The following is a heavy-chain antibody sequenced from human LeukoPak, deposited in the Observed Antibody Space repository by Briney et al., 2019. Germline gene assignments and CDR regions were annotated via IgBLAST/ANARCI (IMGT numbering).Heavy chain of an antibody. Sequence: GASVKVSCKASGGTFSSYAISWVRQAPGQGLEWMGGIIPIFGTANYAQKFQGRVTITTDESTSTAYMELSSLRSKDTAVYYCARVPIFGVAPDYPPDYWGQGTLVTVSS. V-gene: IGHV1-69*05. J-gene: IGHJ4*02. CDR2: IIPIFGTA. D-gene: IGHD3-3*01. CDR1: GGTFSSYA. CDR3: ARVPIFGVAPDYPPDY.